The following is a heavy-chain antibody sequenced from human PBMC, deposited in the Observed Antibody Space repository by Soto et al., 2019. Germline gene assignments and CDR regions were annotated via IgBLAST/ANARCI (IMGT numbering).Heavy chain of an antibody. CDR3: ARAPNRLGGFWCDP. D-gene: IGHD1-26*01. J-gene: IGHJ5*02. V-gene: IGHV3-30-3*01. CDR2: MSYDGTDK. CDR1: GFTFSNYA. Sequence: QVQLVESGGGVVQPGRSLRLSCAASGFTFSNYALHWVRQAPGKGLEWVALMSYDGTDKYYADSVKGRFTISRDNSKNTLYLQMSSLTVEDTAVYYCARAPNRLGGFWCDPWGQGTLVTVSS.